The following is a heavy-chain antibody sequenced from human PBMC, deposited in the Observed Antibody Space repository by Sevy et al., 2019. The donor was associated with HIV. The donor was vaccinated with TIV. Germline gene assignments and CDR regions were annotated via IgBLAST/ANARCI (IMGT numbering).Heavy chain of an antibody. V-gene: IGHV4-34*01. D-gene: IGHD1-26*01. CDR1: SESFRRSY. J-gene: IGHJ4*02. CDR2: INHSGTT. CDR3: ASDSGTYTYYFDY. Sequence: SETLSLTCAVYSESFRRSYWNWIRQSPEKGLEWIGEINHSGTTNYNPSLKSRVTISVDPSRNQFSLKLNSVTAADTAVYYCASDSGTYTYYFDYWGQGTPVTVSS.